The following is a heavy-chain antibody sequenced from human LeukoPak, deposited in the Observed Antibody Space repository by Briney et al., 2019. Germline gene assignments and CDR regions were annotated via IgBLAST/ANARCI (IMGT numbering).Heavy chain of an antibody. Sequence: SETLSLTCAVSPYSISSGYYWGWIRQPPGKGLAWIGSIYHSGSTHYNPSLKSRVTISLDTSKDQFSLKLSPVTAADTAVYYCARRTRSEQWFDPWGQGTLVTVSS. V-gene: IGHV4-38-2*01. CDR2: IYHSGST. CDR3: ARRTRSEQWFDP. CDR1: PYSISSGYY. J-gene: IGHJ5*02. D-gene: IGHD1-1*01.